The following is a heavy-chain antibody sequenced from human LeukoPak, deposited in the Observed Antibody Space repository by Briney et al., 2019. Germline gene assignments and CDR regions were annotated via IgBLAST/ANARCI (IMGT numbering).Heavy chain of an antibody. CDR1: GGSISSYY. CDR3: ARGMTAFFDY. CDR2: IYYSGST. D-gene: IGHD5-18*01. V-gene: IGHV4-59*01. Sequence: PSETLSLTCTVSGGSISSYYWSWIRQPPGKGLEWIGYIYYSGSTNYNPSLKSRVTISVDTSKNQFSLKLSSVTAADMAVYYCARGMTAFFDYWGQGTLVTVSS. J-gene: IGHJ4*02.